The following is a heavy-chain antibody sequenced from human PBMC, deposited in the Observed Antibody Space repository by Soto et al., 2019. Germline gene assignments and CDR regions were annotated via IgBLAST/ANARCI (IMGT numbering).Heavy chain of an antibody. CDR3: ARGVGFGYYYYHMDL. CDR2: IYYSGSA. CDR1: GDSVTSVSDY. V-gene: IGHV4-61*01. Sequence: SETLSLTCTVSGDSVTSVSDYWSWIRQPPGKGPEWIGYIYYSGSADYNPSLGSRVTISIDTSKNQFSLKLTSVTAADTAVYYCARGVGFGYYYYHMDLWSQGTTVTVSS. J-gene: IGHJ6*02. D-gene: IGHD3-10*01.